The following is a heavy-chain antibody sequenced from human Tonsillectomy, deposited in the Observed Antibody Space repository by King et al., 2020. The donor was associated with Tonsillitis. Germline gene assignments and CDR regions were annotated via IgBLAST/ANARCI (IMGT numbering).Heavy chain of an antibody. CDR1: GGTFSSYA. V-gene: IGHV1-69*01. CDR3: ARAHLGSDYVWGSYRPSFDY. J-gene: IGHJ4*02. Sequence: QLVQSGAEVKKPGSSVKVSCKASGGTFSSYAISWVRQAPGQGLEWMGGIIPIFGTANYAQKFQGRVTITADESTSTAYMELSSLRSEDTAVYYCARAHLGSDYVWGSYRPSFDYWGQGTLVTVSS. D-gene: IGHD3-16*02. CDR2: IIPIFGTA.